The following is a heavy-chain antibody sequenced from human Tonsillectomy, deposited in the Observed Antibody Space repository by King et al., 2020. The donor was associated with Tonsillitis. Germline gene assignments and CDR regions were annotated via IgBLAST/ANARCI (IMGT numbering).Heavy chain of an antibody. V-gene: IGHV1-2*02. Sequence: QLVQSGAEVKKPGASVKVSCKASGYTFTGDYIHCVRQAPGQGLEWMGWINPNSGGTNYAQKFQGRGTMTRDTSISTAYMELSRLRSDDTAVYYCARSQAVAGRGPYYYGMDVWGQGTTVTVSS. J-gene: IGHJ6*02. D-gene: IGHD6-19*01. CDR1: GYTFTGDY. CDR3: ARSQAVAGRGPYYYGMDV. CDR2: INPNSGGT.